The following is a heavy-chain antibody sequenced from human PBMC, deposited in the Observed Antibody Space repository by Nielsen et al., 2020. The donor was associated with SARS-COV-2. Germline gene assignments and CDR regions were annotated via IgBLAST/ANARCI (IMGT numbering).Heavy chain of an antibody. CDR1: GFTFNSYA. CDR3: VRSALYSSSSRWFDP. CDR2: IGGGGGRT. Sequence: GESLKISCAASGFTFNSYAMNWVRQAPGKGLEWVSGIGGGGGRTNYADSVKGRFSISRDNSKNTLHLQMNSLRAEDTAIYYCVRSALYSSSSRWFDPWGQGTLVTVSS. D-gene: IGHD6-6*01. V-gene: IGHV3-23*01. J-gene: IGHJ5*02.